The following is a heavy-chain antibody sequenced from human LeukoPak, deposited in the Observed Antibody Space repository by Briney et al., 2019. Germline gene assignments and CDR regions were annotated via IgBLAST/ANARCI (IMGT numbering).Heavy chain of an antibody. V-gene: IGHV1-8*03. CDR3: ARTDQDYYDSAGFDY. CDR1: GYTFTSYD. J-gene: IGHJ4*02. D-gene: IGHD3-22*01. CDR2: MNPNSGNT. Sequence: ASVKVSCKASGYTFTSYDINWVRQATGQGLEWMGWMNPNSGNTGYAQKFQGRVTITRNTSISTAYMELSSLRSEDTAVYYCARTDQDYYDSAGFDYCGQGTLVTVSS.